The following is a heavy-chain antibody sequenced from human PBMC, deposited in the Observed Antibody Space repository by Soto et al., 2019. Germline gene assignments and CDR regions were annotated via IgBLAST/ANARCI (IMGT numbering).Heavy chain of an antibody. D-gene: IGHD1-26*01. CDR2: IHHSGST. V-gene: IGHV4-4*02. J-gene: IGHJ4*02. Sequence: QVQLQESGPGLVKPSGTLSLTCTVSGASISSTSSGDWWSWVRQPPGKGLEWIGEIHHSGSTNYNPSLKSRVTMSVDKSKNQFSLRLSSVTAADTAVSYCAKMVGATLVDYWGQGTLVTVSS. CDR1: GASISSTSSGDW. CDR3: AKMVGATLVDY.